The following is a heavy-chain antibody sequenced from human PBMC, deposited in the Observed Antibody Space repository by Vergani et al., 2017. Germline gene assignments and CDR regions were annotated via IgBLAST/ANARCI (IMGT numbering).Heavy chain of an antibody. CDR2: VNPEGTNT. V-gene: IGHV3-74*01. CDR1: GFTFSRHW. J-gene: IGHJ4*02. Sequence: EVQLVESGGGLVQPGGSLRLSCAASGFTFSRHWMHWVRQAPGKGLVWVSRVNPEGTNTPYADSVKGRFTISRDNAKNSLYLQMNSLRAEDTALYYCARGKYSSGWLPFDYWGQGTLVTVSS. D-gene: IGHD6-19*01. CDR3: ARGKYSSGWLPFDY.